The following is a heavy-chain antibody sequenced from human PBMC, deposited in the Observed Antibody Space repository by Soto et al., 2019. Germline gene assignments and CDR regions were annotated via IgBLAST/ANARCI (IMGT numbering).Heavy chain of an antibody. V-gene: IGHV4-59*08. CDR1: GGSISSYY. Sequence: SETLSLTCTVSGGSISSYYWSWIRQPPGKGLEWIGYIYYSGSTNYNPSLKSRVTISVDTSKNQFSLKLSSATAADTAVYYCAALPPRIVVTLLPIPSWGQGIQVTVS. CDR2: IYYSGST. J-gene: IGHJ5*02. D-gene: IGHD2-21*01. CDR3: AALPPRIVVTLLPIPS.